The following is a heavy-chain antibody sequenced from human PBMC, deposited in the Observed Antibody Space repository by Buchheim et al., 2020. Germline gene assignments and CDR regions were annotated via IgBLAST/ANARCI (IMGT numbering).Heavy chain of an antibody. CDR2: ISYDGSNK. CDR1: GFTFSSYA. D-gene: IGHD3-10*01. J-gene: IGHJ6*02. CDR3: ARVKGLLWFGESRRNYYYGMDV. V-gene: IGHV3-30*04. Sequence: QVQLVESGGGVVQPGRSLRLSCAASGFTFSSYAMHWVRQAPGKGLEWVAVISYDGSNKYYADSVKGRFTISRDNSKNTLYLPMNSLRAEDTAVYYCARVKGLLWFGESRRNYYYGMDVWGQGTT.